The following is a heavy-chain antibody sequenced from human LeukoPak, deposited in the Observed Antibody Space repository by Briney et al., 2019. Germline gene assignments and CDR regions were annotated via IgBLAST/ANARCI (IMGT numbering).Heavy chain of an antibody. D-gene: IGHD3-22*01. J-gene: IGHJ4*02. CDR2: ISYDGSNK. Sequence: GGSLRLSCAASGFTFSSYGMHWVRQAPGKGLEWVAVISYDGSNKYYADSVKGRFTISRDNSKNTLYLQMNSLRVEDTAVYYCARDGLGVVGRSGYYYGPPHFDYWGQGTLVTVSS. CDR1: GFTFSSYG. CDR3: ARDGLGVVGRSGYYYGPPHFDY. V-gene: IGHV3-30*03.